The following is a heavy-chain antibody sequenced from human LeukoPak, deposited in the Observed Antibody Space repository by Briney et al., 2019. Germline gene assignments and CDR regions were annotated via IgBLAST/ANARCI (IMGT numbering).Heavy chain of an antibody. CDR2: IYSGGST. D-gene: IGHD3-16*01. Sequence: GGSLRLSCAASGFTVSSNYMSWVRQAPGKGLEWVSVIYSGGSTYYADSVKGRFTISRDNSKNTLYLQRNSLRAEDTAVYYCASDAYSSAPSYFDLWGRGTMVTVTS. J-gene: IGHJ2*01. V-gene: IGHV3-53*01. CDR1: GFTVSSNY. CDR3: ASDAYSSAPSYFDL.